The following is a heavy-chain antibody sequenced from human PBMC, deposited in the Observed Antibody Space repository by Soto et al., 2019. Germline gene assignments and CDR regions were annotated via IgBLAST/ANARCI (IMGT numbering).Heavy chain of an antibody. CDR2: IQHSGST. CDR1: GASISTSDW. J-gene: IGHJ4*02. Sequence: SETLSLTCAVSGASISTSDWWSWVRQPPGKGLEWIGEIQHSGSTHYNSSLKSRVTLSVDKPKNQFSLDLSSVTAADTAVYFCARRSDSTAYYRDYYDSWGQGLLVTVSS. D-gene: IGHD3-22*01. CDR3: ARRSDSTAYYRDYYDS. V-gene: IGHV4-4*02.